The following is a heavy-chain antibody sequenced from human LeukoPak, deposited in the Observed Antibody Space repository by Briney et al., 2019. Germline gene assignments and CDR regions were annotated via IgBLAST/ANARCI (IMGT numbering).Heavy chain of an antibody. Sequence: GGSLRLSCAASEFTFSDYYMSWIRQAPGKGLEWVSYISSSGSTIYYADSVKGRFTISRDNAKNSLYLQMNSLRAEDTAVYYCARCRDGYNTYYFDYWGQGTLVTVSS. J-gene: IGHJ4*02. D-gene: IGHD5-24*01. V-gene: IGHV3-11*01. CDR3: ARCRDGYNTYYFDY. CDR1: EFTFSDYY. CDR2: ISSSGSTI.